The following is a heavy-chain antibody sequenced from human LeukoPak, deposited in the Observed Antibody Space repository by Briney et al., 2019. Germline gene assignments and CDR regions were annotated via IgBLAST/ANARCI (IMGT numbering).Heavy chain of an antibody. J-gene: IGHJ6*02. CDR3: ARAPLYTIAPYYYGMDV. V-gene: IGHV4-59*01. CDR2: IYYSGST. D-gene: IGHD2-2*02. CDR1: GGSISSYY. Sequence: SETLSLTCTVSGGSISSYYWSWIQRPPGKGLEWIGYIYYSGSTNYNPSLKSRVTISVDTSKNQFSLKLSSVTAADTAVYYCARAPLYTIAPYYYGMDVWGQGTTVTVSS.